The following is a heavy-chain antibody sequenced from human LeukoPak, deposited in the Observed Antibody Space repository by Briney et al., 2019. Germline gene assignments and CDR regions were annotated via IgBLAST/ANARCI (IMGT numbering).Heavy chain of an antibody. Sequence: ASVKVSCKASGYTFTSYGISWVRQAPGQGLEWMGWISAYNGNTNYAQKLQGRVTMTTDTSTSTAYMELRSLRSDDTAVYYCARILLPSITIFGVADDYYYYMDVWGKGTTVTISS. CDR3: ARILLPSITIFGVADDYYYYMDV. J-gene: IGHJ6*03. CDR2: ISAYNGNT. D-gene: IGHD3-3*01. V-gene: IGHV1-18*01. CDR1: GYTFTSYG.